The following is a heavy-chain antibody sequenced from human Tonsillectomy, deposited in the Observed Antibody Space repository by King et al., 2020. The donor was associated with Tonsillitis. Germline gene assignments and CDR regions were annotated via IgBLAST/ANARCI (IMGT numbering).Heavy chain of an antibody. Sequence: LQLQESGPGQVKPSQTLSLTCTVSGGSISSGDYYWTWIRQHPGKGLEWIGYMYYSGTTDYNPSLKRRVTISVDTSKKQFSLKVTSVTAADTAVYYCARSGISGSYRFMDVWGKGTTVTVSS. CDR3: ARSGISGSYRFMDV. CDR1: GGSISSGDYY. V-gene: IGHV4-31*03. CDR2: MYYSGTT. J-gene: IGHJ6*03. D-gene: IGHD3-10*01.